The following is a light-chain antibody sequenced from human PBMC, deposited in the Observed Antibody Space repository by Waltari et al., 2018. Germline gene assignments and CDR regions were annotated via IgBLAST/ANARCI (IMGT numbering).Light chain of an antibody. CDR1: QSVSRS. V-gene: IGKV3-20*01. Sequence: EIVLTQSPGPLSLSPGERATLSCRASQSVSRSLAWYQQKPGQAPRLLIYGASSRATSVPDRFSGSGSGTDFSLTISRLEPEDFAVYYCQHYVRLPVSFGQGTKVEIK. CDR3: QHYVRLPVS. J-gene: IGKJ1*01. CDR2: GAS.